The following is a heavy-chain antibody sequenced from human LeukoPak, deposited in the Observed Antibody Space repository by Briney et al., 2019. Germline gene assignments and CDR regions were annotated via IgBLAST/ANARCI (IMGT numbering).Heavy chain of an antibody. CDR2: ISGRSSYI. CDR3: ARDMKWLLLEYGMDV. V-gene: IGHV3-21*01. Sequence: PGGSLRLSCAASGFTFSIYDMNWVRQAPGKGLEWVSSISGRSSYINYADSVKGRFTISRDNAKNSLYLQMNSLRAEDTAVYYCARDMKWLLLEYGMDVWGQGTTVTVSS. J-gene: IGHJ6*02. D-gene: IGHD3-22*01. CDR1: GFTFSIYD.